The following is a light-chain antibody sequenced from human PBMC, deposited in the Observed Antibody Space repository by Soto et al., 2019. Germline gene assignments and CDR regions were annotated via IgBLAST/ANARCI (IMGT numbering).Light chain of an antibody. V-gene: IGKV3-20*01. Sequence: EIVLTQSPGTLSLSPGERTTLSCRASQSVSSSQLAWYQQRPGQAPRLLVYGASTRATGIADRFSGSGSGTDFTLTISRLEPEDFAVYYCQQYGSSGVTFGPGTKVDIK. J-gene: IGKJ3*01. CDR1: QSVSSSQ. CDR2: GAS. CDR3: QQYGSSGVT.